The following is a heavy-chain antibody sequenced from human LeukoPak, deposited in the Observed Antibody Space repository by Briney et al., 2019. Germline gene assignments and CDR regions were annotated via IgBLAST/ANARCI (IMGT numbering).Heavy chain of an antibody. J-gene: IGHJ6*03. CDR3: ARVGPWVNPDYYYYYMDV. D-gene: IGHD1-14*01. V-gene: IGHV1-46*01. CDR1: GYTFTSYG. CDR2: VNPSGGST. Sequence: GASVKVSCKASGYTFTSYGISWVRQAPGQGLEWMGIVNPSGGSTSYAQKFQGRVTMTRDMSMSTVYMELSSLRSEDTAVYYCARVGPWVNPDYYYYYMDVWGKGTTVTVSS.